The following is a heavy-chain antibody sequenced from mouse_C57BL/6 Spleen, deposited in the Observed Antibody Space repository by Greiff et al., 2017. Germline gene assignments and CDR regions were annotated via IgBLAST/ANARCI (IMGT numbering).Heavy chain of an antibody. Sequence: EVLLVESGPGMVKPSQSLSLTCTVTGYSITSGYDWHWIRHFPGNQLEWMGYIRYSGSTNYNPSLKSRISITHDTSKNHFFLKLNSVTTEDTATYYCARRGNGSPFAYWGQGTLVTVSA. CDR1: GYSITSGYD. CDR3: ARRGNGSPFAY. D-gene: IGHD1-1*01. J-gene: IGHJ3*01. V-gene: IGHV3-1*01. CDR2: IRYSGST.